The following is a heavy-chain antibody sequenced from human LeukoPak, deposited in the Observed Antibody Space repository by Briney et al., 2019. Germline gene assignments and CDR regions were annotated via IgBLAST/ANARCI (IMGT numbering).Heavy chain of an antibody. CDR1: GFTFSSYG. CDR2: ISYDGSNK. V-gene: IGHV3-30*18. D-gene: IGHD6-13*01. J-gene: IGHJ1*01. CDR3: AKGTSLKQQLVIGFQH. Sequence: GGSLRLSCAASGFTFSSYGMHWVRQAPGKGLEWVAVISYDGSNKYYADSVKGRFTISRDNSKNTLYLQMNSLRAEDTAVYYCAKGTSLKQQLVIGFQHRGQGALVTVSS.